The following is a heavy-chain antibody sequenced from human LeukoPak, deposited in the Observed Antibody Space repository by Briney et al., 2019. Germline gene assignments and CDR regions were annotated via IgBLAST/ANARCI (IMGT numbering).Heavy chain of an antibody. V-gene: IGHV1-2*06. CDR1: GYTFTGYF. CDR3: ARDLSSTSNWELDY. Sequence: ASVKVSCKASGYTFTGYFMHWVRQAPGQGLEWMGRINPNSGGTNYAQKFQGRVTMTRDTSISTAYMELSGLRSVDTAVYYCARDLSSTSNWELDYWGQGTLVTVSS. D-gene: IGHD7-27*01. CDR2: INPNSGGT. J-gene: IGHJ4*02.